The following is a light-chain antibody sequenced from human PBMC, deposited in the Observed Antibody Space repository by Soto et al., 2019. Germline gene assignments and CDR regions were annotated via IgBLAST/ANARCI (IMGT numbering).Light chain of an antibody. V-gene: IGKV3-15*01. Sequence: EIVMTQSPATLSVSPGERGTISCRASQSVSSNLAWYQQKPGQAPRLLIYGASTRATGIPARFSGSGSGTEFTLTISSLQTEDFAVYYCQQYNNWPGTFGQGTKVEIK. CDR3: QQYNNWPGT. CDR1: QSVSSN. J-gene: IGKJ1*01. CDR2: GAS.